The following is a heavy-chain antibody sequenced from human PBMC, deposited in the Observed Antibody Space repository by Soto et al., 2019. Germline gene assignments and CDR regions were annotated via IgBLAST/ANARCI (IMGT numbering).Heavy chain of an antibody. D-gene: IGHD3-10*01. Sequence: QVQLVQSGAEVKKPGSSVKVSCKASGGTFSSYTISWVRQAPGQGLEWMGRISPILGIANYAQKFQGRVTITADKSTSTVYMELSSLRAGDTAVYYCARVSPLYGSGLDYWGRGTLVTVSS. CDR3: ARVSPLYGSGLDY. V-gene: IGHV1-69*02. CDR2: ISPILGIA. CDR1: GGTFSSYT. J-gene: IGHJ4*02.